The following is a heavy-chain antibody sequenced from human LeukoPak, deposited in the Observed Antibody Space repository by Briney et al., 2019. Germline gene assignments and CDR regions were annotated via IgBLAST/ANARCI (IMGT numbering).Heavy chain of an antibody. Sequence: PSETLSLTCTVSGVSITSHYWSWIRQPPGKGLEWIGYIYYSGNTNYSPSLKGRVTILIYTSKNHFSLRLSSVTAADTAVYYCARHANSGSGYYDYWGQGVLDTVPS. CDR3: ARHANSGSGYYDY. V-gene: IGHV4-59*08. J-gene: IGHJ4*02. D-gene: IGHD3-10*01. CDR2: IYYSGNT. CDR1: GVSITSHY.